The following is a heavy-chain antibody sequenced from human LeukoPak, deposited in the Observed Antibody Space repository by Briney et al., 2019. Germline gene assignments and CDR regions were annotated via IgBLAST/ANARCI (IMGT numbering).Heavy chain of an antibody. CDR1: GGTFSSYA. J-gene: IGHJ6*02. CDR2: IIPILGIA. D-gene: IGHD3-3*01. CDR3: ARGLPTIFGVVIYYYYYGMDV. Sequence: SVKVSCKASGGTFSSYAISWVRQAPGQGLEWMGRIIPILGIANYAQKFQGRVTITADKSTSTAYMELSSLRSEDTAVYYCARGLPTIFGVVIYYYYYGMDVWGQGTTVTVSS. V-gene: IGHV1-69*04.